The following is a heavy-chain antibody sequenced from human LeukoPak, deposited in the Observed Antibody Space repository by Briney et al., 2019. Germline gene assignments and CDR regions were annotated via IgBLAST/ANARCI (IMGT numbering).Heavy chain of an antibody. Sequence: SQTLSLTCAISGNSVSSDSVAWNWIRQSPSRGLEWLGRTYYRSKWYNDYVVSVKSRITINPDTSKNQFSLQLNSVTPEDTAVYYCARGISSRSFDPWGQGTLVTVSS. D-gene: IGHD3-3*02. V-gene: IGHV6-1*01. CDR3: ARGISSRSFDP. J-gene: IGHJ5*02. CDR1: GNSVSSDSVA. CDR2: TYYRSKWYN.